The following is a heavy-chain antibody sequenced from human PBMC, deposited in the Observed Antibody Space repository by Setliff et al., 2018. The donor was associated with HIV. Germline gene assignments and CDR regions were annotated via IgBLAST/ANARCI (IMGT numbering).Heavy chain of an antibody. V-gene: IGHV1-46*01. CDR1: GYTFTSHS. J-gene: IGHJ6*02. CDR3: ARAGTTILNFFYGMDV. CDR2: INPSGGSA. D-gene: IGHD3-3*02. Sequence: ASVKVSCKASGYTFTSHSIHWVRQAPGQGLQWMGYINPSGGSANYAQEFQGRITMTRDTSTSTVYMELTGLRHGDTAVFFCARAGTTILNFFYGMDVWGRGTTVTVSS.